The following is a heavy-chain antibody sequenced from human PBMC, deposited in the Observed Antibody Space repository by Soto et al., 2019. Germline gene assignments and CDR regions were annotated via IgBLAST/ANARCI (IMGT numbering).Heavy chain of an antibody. D-gene: IGHD3-22*01. Sequence: SETLSLTCAVSGGSISSGGYSWSWIRQPPGKGLEWIGYIYHSGSTYYSPSLKSRVTISVDRSKNQFSLKLSSVTAADTAVYYCANGQYYYDSSAYFAYWGQGTLVTVSS. CDR1: GGSISSGGYS. CDR2: IYHSGST. J-gene: IGHJ4*02. V-gene: IGHV4-30-2*02. CDR3: ANGQYYYDSSAYFAY.